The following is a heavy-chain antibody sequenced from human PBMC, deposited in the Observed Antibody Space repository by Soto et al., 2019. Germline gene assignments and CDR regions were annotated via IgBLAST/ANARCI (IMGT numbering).Heavy chain of an antibody. Sequence: ASVKVSCKASGYTFTSYDINWVRQATGQGLEWMGWMNPNSGNTGYAQKFQGRVTMTRNTSISTAYMELSSLRSEDMAVYYCAREVRSSYVVYYYYYMDVWGKGTTVTVSS. V-gene: IGHV1-8*01. CDR2: MNPNSGNT. CDR1: GYTFTSYD. J-gene: IGHJ6*03. CDR3: AREVRSSYVVYYYYYMDV. D-gene: IGHD6-13*01.